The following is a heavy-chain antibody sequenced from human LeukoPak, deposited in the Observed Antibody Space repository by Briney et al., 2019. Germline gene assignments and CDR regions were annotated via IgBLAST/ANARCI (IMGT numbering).Heavy chain of an antibody. D-gene: IGHD6-19*01. CDR2: IGSSGSTI. CDR3: ALLAVASDFDY. V-gene: IGHV3-48*03. J-gene: IGHJ4*02. Sequence: GGSLRLSCAVSGFPFSVYEMNWVRQAPGKGLEWVSNIGSSGSTIYYADSVKGRFSISRDNAKSSLYPQMNSLRVEDTAVYYCALLAVASDFDYWGQGALVTVSS. CDR1: GFPFSVYE.